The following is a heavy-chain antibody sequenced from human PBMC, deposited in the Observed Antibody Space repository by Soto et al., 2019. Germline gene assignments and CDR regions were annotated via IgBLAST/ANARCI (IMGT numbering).Heavy chain of an antibody. J-gene: IGHJ6*02. CDR2: INPNSGGT. D-gene: IGHD6-13*01. CDR1: GYTFTGYY. V-gene: IGHV1-2*04. CDR3: ARDLASSSWDNNYYGMDV. Sequence: ASVKVSCKASGYTFTGYYMHWVRQAPGQGLGWMGWINPNSGGTNYAQKFQGWVTMTRDTSISTAYMELSRLRSDDTAVYYCARDLASSSWDNNYYGMDVWGQGTTVTVS.